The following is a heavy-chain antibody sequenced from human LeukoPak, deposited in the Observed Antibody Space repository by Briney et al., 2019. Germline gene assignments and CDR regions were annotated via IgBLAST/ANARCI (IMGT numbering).Heavy chain of an antibody. J-gene: IGHJ4*02. CDR2: IYYSGST. CDR1: GGSISSSSYS. Sequence: ASETLSLTCTVSGGSISSSSYSWGWIRQPPGKGLEWIGSIYYSGSTYYNPSLKSRVTISVDTSKNQFSLKLSSVTAADTAVYYCARWPIEMAAHDYWGQGTLVTVSS. CDR3: ARWPIEMAAHDY. V-gene: IGHV4-39*07. D-gene: IGHD5-24*01.